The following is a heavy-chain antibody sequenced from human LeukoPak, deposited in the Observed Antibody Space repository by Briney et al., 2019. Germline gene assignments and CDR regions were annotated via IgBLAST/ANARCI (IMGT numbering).Heavy chain of an antibody. CDR1: GFTFSSYA. CDR2: ISGSGGST. D-gene: IGHD1-26*01. V-gene: IGHV3-23*01. CDR3: AKDMRWESPPPKYYFDY. J-gene: IGHJ4*02. Sequence: PGGSLRLSCAASGFTFSSYAMSWVRQAPGKGLEWASAISGSGGSTYYADSVKGRFTISRDNSKNTLYLQMNSLRAEDTAVYYCAKDMRWESPPPKYYFDYWGQGTLVTVSS.